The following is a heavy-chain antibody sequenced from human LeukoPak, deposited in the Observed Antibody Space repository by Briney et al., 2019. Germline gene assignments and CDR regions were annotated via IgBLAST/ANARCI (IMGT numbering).Heavy chain of an antibody. V-gene: IGHV4-38-2*02. D-gene: IGHD2-2*01. J-gene: IGHJ4*02. Sequence: PSETLSLTCTVSGYSISSGYYWGWIRPPPGKGLEWIGSIYHSGSTYYNPSLKSRVTISVDTSKNQFSLKLSSVIAADTAVYYCARGYCSSTSCYYFDYWGQGTLVTVSS. CDR3: ARGYCSSTSCYYFDY. CDR1: GYSISSGYY. CDR2: IYHSGST.